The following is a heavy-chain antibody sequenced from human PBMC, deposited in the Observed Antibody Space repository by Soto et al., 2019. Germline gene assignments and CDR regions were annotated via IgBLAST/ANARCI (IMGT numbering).Heavy chain of an antibody. V-gene: IGHV3-48*02. Sequence: PGGSLRLSCAACGLGFSTYSINWVRQAQGKGREWFSYITSDSSTISYADSVEGRFTVSRDNAKNSLYLQMNSLRDEHPALYYCARVGRGVYGMDVWGQGTSVTVSS. CDR2: ITSDSSTI. D-gene: IGHD2-8*01. CDR1: GLGFSTYS. CDR3: ARVGRGVYGMDV. J-gene: IGHJ6*02.